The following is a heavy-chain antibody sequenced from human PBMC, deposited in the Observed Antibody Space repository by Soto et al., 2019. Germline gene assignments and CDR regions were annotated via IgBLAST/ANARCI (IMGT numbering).Heavy chain of an antibody. CDR1: GFSFSSYG. Sequence: QGQLVESGGGVVQPGKSLRLSCEGSGFSFSSYGMHWVRQPPGKGLEWVALISYDGDDKFYPDSVKGRFSISRDNSRDTLFLQMAGPRPDDTGVYYCTKAGGKWRPNPDSGMDVWGQGTTVTVSS. J-gene: IGHJ6*02. CDR3: TKAGGKWRPNPDSGMDV. V-gene: IGHV3-30*18. D-gene: IGHD3-16*01. CDR2: ISYDGDDK.